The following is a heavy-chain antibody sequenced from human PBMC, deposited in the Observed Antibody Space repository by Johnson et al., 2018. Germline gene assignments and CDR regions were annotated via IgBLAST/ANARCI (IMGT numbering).Heavy chain of an antibody. J-gene: IGHJ3*02. CDR1: GFTFSTYL. Sequence: VQLQESGGGLVQPGGSLRLSCAVSGFTFSTYLMHWVRQAPGKGLVWVSRINSDGSSTDYADSGRGRFTFSRDNAKNTLYLQMNSLRAEDTAVYYCARDVGWFDCFDIWGQGTMVTVSS. CDR2: INSDGSST. CDR3: ARDVGWFDCFDI. D-gene: IGHD3-3*01. V-gene: IGHV3-74*01.